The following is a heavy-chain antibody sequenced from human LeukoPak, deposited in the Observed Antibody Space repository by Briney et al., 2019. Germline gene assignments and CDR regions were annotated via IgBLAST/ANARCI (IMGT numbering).Heavy chain of an antibody. V-gene: IGHV3-49*05. J-gene: IGHJ4*02. Sequence: KTGGSLRLSCSGSGFTFGDHTMSWFRQAPGKGLEWVGFIRNKAYSGTTEYAASVKGRFTISRDDSKSIAYLQMNSLKTEDTAVYYCTRASITMIVVVIPFDYWGQGTLVTVSS. CDR1: GFTFGDHT. D-gene: IGHD3-22*01. CDR2: IRNKAYSGTT. CDR3: TRASITMIVVVIPFDY.